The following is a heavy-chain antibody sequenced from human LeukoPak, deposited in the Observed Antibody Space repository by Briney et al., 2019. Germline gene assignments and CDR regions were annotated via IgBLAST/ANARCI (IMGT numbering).Heavy chain of an antibody. CDR2: IRQDGGEK. CDR3: ARDGTAAGLYFDL. J-gene: IGHJ4*01. Sequence: GGSLRLSCAVSGFTFSSYWMNWVRQAPGKGLEWVASIRQDGGEKTYVDSVKGRFTISRDNTKNSLYLQINSLRAEDTAVYYCARDGTAAGLYFDLWGQGTLVTVSS. D-gene: IGHD6-13*01. V-gene: IGHV3-7*01. CDR1: GFTFSSYW.